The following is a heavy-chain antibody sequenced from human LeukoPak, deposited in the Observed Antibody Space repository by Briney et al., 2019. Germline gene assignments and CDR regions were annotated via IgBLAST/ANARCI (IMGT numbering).Heavy chain of an antibody. V-gene: IGHV3-20*04. Sequence: GGSLRLSCAASGFTFDDYGTSWVRPAPRKGLEWVSGINWNGGSTGYADSVKGRFTISRDNAKNSLYLQMNSLRAEETALYYCARDASIAARGYMDVWGKGSTVTVSS. J-gene: IGHJ6*03. D-gene: IGHD6-6*01. CDR1: GFTFDDYG. CDR3: ARDASIAARGYMDV. CDR2: INWNGGST.